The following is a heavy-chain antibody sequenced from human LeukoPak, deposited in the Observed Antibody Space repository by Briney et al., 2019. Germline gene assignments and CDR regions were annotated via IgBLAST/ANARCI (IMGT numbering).Heavy chain of an antibody. Sequence: GASVKVSCKASGYTFTSYAMHWVRQAPGQRLEWMGWINAGNGNTKYSQKFQSRVTITRDTSASTAYMELSSLRSEDTAVYYCAIHSTTAHNWFDPWGQGTLVTVSS. D-gene: IGHD4-17*01. V-gene: IGHV1-3*01. CDR2: INAGNGNT. CDR1: GYTFTSYA. J-gene: IGHJ5*02. CDR3: AIHSTTAHNWFDP.